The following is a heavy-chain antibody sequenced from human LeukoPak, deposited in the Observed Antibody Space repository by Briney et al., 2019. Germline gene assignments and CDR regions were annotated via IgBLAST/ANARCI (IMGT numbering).Heavy chain of an antibody. V-gene: IGHV1-8*01. D-gene: IGHD4-17*01. Sequence: ASVKVSCKASGYTFTSYDINWVRQATGQGLEWMGWMNPNSGNTGYAQKFQGRVTMTRNTSISTAYMELSSLRSEDTAVYYCARDHTILRVYGDPYYYGMDVWGQGTTVTVSS. CDR2: MNPNSGNT. CDR3: ARDHTILRVYGDPYYYGMDV. J-gene: IGHJ6*02. CDR1: GYTFTSYD.